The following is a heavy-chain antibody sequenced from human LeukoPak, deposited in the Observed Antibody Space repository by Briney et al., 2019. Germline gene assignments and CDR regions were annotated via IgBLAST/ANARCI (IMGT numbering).Heavy chain of an antibody. J-gene: IGHJ4*02. CDR3: ATNRSSWYIDK. CDR1: GCTFSSCS. D-gene: IGHD6-13*01. V-gene: IGHV3-23*01. Sequence: GGSLRLSCAACGCTFSSCSMTWVRQAPGKGLQGVSDIRGNGYSTYYADSLKGRFTISRDNSKNTLYLQMNSLRSEDTAVYYCATNRSSWYIDKWGEGTLVNVSS. CDR2: IRGNGYST.